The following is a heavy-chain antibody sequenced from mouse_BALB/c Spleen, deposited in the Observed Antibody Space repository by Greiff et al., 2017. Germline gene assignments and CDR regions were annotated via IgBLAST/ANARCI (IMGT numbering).Heavy chain of an antibody. CDR2: ISSGGST. V-gene: IGHV5-6-5*01. CDR3: ARAVTTVGYAMDY. D-gene: IGHD1-1*01. J-gene: IGHJ4*01. Sequence: EVKLMESGGGLVKPGGSLKLSCAASGFTFSSYAMSWVRQTPEKRLEWVASISSGGSTYYPDSVKGRFTISRDNARNILYLQMSSLRSEDTAMYYCARAVTTVGYAMDYWGQGTSVTVSS. CDR1: GFTFSSYA.